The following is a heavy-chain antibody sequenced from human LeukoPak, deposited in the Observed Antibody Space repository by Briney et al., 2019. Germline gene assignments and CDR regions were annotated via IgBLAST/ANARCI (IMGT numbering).Heavy chain of an antibody. Sequence: GGSLRLSCAASGFTFSNAWMSWVRQAPGKGLEWVSAISGSGGSTYYADSVKGRFTISRDNSKNTLYLQMNSLRAEDTAVYYCAKGLLLWFGELSYWGQGTLVTVSS. CDR1: GFTFSNAW. J-gene: IGHJ4*02. CDR2: ISGSGGST. CDR3: AKGLLLWFGELSY. V-gene: IGHV3-23*01. D-gene: IGHD3-10*01.